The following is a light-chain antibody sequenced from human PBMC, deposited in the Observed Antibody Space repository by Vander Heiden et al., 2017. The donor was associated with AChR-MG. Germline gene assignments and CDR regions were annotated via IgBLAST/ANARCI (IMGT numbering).Light chain of an antibody. CDR3: QQSDSTPQT. CDR1: QSISSY. CDR2: AAS. Sequence: DIQMTQSPSSLSASVGDRVTITCRASQSISSYLHWYQQKPGKAPKLLIYAASSLQSGVPSRFSGNGSDTDFTLTISSLQPEDFATYYCQQSDSTPQTFGQGTKVEIK. J-gene: IGKJ1*01. V-gene: IGKV1-39*01.